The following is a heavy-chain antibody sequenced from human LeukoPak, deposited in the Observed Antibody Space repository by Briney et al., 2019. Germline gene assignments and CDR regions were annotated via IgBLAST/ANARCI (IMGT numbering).Heavy chain of an antibody. CDR1: GFTFTAYW. V-gene: IGHV3-74*01. CDR2: INSDGTTT. CDR3: ARAGGSGSYGRFDP. J-gene: IGHJ5*02. Sequence: GSLRLSCAASGFTFTAYWMHWVRQAPGKGLVWVSRINSDGTTTNYADSVKGRFTISRDNAKNTVYLQMNSLRAEDTAVYYCARAGGSGSYGRFDPWGQGTLVSVSS. D-gene: IGHD3-10*01.